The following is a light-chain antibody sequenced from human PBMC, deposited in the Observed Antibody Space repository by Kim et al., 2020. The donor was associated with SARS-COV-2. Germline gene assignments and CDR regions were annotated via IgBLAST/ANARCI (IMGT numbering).Light chain of an antibody. Sequence: GKTVTISCARSRGNIAANYIQWYQQRPGSAPTAVIFEDTQRPSGVPDRFSASVDRSSNSASLTISGLKTEDEADYYCLSYDGSTWVFGGGTKVTVL. J-gene: IGLJ3*02. CDR1: RGNIAANY. V-gene: IGLV6-57*03. CDR3: LSYDGSTWV. CDR2: EDT.